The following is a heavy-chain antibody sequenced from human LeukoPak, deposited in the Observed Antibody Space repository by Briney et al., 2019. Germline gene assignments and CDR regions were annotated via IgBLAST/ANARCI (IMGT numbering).Heavy chain of an antibody. Sequence: PGGSLRLSCAASGFTFSSYEMNWVRQAPGKRLEWVSYIYLADSVKDRFTISRDNSKNTLYLQMNSLRAEDTAVYYCAKHSSIVATMYYFDYWGQGTLVTVSS. CDR3: AKHSSIVATMYYFDY. V-gene: IGHV3-48*03. D-gene: IGHD5-12*01. J-gene: IGHJ4*02. CDR1: GFTFSSYE. CDR2: I.